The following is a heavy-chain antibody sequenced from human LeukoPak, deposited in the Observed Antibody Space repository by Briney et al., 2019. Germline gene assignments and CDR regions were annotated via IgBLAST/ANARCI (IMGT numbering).Heavy chain of an antibody. J-gene: IGHJ4*02. CDR2: INHSGST. D-gene: IGHD6-19*01. CDR1: GGSISSYY. CDR3: ARGFRIAVAGTNYFDY. Sequence: SETLSLTCTVSGGSISSYYWSWIRQPAGKGLEWIGEINHSGSTNYNPSLKSRVTISVDTSKNQFSLKLSSVTAADTAVYYCARGFRIAVAGTNYFDYWGQGTLVTVSS. V-gene: IGHV4-34*01.